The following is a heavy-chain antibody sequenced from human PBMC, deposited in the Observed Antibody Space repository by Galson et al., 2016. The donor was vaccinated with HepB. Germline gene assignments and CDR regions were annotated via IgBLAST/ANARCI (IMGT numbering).Heavy chain of an antibody. Sequence: LRLSCAASGFTFSSYGMHWVRQAPGKGLEWVAVIWYDGSDKYYADSVKGRFTISRDNSKNTLYLQMSSLRAEDTAVYYCAREGGYDFWSGYSFRVWSLDYWGQGTLDTVSS. V-gene: IGHV3-33*01. D-gene: IGHD3-3*01. CDR2: IWYDGSDK. CDR1: GFTFSSYG. CDR3: AREGGYDFWSGYSFRVWSLDY. J-gene: IGHJ4*02.